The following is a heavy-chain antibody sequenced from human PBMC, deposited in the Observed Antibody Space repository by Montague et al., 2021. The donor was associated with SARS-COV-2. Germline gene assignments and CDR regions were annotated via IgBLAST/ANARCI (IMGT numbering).Heavy chain of an antibody. CDR1: GFTFSSYT. Sequence: SLRPSCAASGFTFSSYTMNWVRQAPGKGLEWVSSISISSSYIYYADSVKGRFTISRDNAKNSLYLQMNSLRAEDTAVYYCARSYSSSWYFDVGMDVWGQGTTVTVSS. V-gene: IGHV3-21*01. CDR2: ISISSSYI. J-gene: IGHJ6*02. D-gene: IGHD6-13*01. CDR3: ARSYSSSWYFDVGMDV.